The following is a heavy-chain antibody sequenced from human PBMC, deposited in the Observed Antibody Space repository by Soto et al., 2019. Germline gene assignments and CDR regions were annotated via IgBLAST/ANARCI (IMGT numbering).Heavy chain of an antibody. J-gene: IGHJ4*02. CDR3: ARRIAVIGIAY. D-gene: IGHD2-21*01. V-gene: IGHV2-5*02. CDR1: GFSLSTNGVG. Sequence: QITLKESGTTQVNPTQNLTLTCMASGFSLSTNGVGVGWIRQAPGKALEWLALIYWDDDKRYSPSLKSRLTITKDSSRNQVVLTMTNVDRVDTATYFCARRIAVIGIAYWGQGTLVTASS. CDR2: IYWDDDK.